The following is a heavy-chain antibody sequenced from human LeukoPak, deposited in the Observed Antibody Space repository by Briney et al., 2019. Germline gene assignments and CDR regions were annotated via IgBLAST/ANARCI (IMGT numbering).Heavy chain of an antibody. CDR2: ISGSGSST. Sequence: GGSLRLSWAASGFTVSRYAMSWGRPAPGEGREWVSVISGSGSSTYYADSVKGRFTISRDNSKNTRYVQMNSLRAEDTAVYYCAKVSYHYYGSGRYVLDYWGQGILVTVSS. J-gene: IGHJ4*02. V-gene: IGHV3-23*01. CDR1: GFTVSRYA. D-gene: IGHD3-10*01. CDR3: AKVSYHYYGSGRYVLDY.